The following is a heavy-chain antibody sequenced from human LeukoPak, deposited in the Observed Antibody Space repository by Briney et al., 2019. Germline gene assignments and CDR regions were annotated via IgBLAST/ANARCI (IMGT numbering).Heavy chain of an antibody. CDR1: GYTFTSYG. V-gene: IGHV1-18*01. J-gene: IGHJ4*02. Sequence: ASVKVSCKASGYTFTSYGISWVRQAPGQGLEWMGWISAYNGNTNYAQKLQGRVTMTRDTSISTAYMELSRLRSDDTAVYYCARDRCSSTSCYSFEYWGQGTLVTVSS. D-gene: IGHD2-2*02. CDR2: ISAYNGNT. CDR3: ARDRCSSTSCYSFEY.